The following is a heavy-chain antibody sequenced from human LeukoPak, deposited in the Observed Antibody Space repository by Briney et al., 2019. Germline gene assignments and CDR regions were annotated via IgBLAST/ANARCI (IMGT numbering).Heavy chain of an antibody. D-gene: IGHD1-26*01. V-gene: IGHV1-2*06. CDR1: GYTFTGYY. J-gene: IGHJ4*02. CDR3: ARQEVGPELPIDY. Sequence: ASVKVSCKASGYTFTGYYMHWVRQAPGQGLEWMGRINPNSGGTNYAQKFQGRVTMTRDTSISTAYMELSGLRSDDTAVYYCARQEVGPELPIDYWGQGTLVTVSS. CDR2: INPNSGGT.